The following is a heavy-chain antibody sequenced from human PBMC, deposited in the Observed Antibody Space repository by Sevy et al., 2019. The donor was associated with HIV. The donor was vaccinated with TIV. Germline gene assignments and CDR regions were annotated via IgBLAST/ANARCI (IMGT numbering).Heavy chain of an antibody. CDR2: ISGSGGDT. CDR1: GFTFSSYA. V-gene: IGHV3-23*01. D-gene: IGHD3-16*02. J-gene: IGHJ4*02. Sequence: GGSLRLSCATSGFTFSSYAMSWVRQAPGKGLEWVSGISGSGGDTYYADFVKGRFTISRDSSKNTLHLQMNSLRAEDTALYYCAKGMGELSLSGLEYWGQGTLVTVSS. CDR3: AKGMGELSLSGLEY.